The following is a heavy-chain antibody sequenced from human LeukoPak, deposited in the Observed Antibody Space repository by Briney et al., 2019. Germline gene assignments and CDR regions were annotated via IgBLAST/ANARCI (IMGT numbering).Heavy chain of an antibody. D-gene: IGHD3-16*01. CDR3: ARDLRGMIDY. J-gene: IGHJ4*02. Sequence: PSETLSLTCAVSGASISSSYWWSWVRQSPGKGLEWIGEIYHSGGTNYKPSLKSRVTISLDMSNNEFSLKLSSVTAADTAVYYCARDLRGMIDYWGQGILVTVSS. CDR2: IYHSGGT. CDR1: GASISSSYW. V-gene: IGHV4-4*02.